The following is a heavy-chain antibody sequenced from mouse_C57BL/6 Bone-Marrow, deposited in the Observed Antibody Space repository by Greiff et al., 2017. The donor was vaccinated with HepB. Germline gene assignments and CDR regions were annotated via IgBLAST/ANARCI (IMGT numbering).Heavy chain of an antibody. CDR3: ARGSAGYGFAY. CDR2: ISNGGGST. D-gene: IGHD3-2*02. V-gene: IGHV5-12*01. J-gene: IGHJ3*01. Sequence: EVQLVESGGGLVQPGGSLKLSCAASGFTFSDYYMYWVRQTPEKRLEWVAYISNGGGSTYYPDTVKGRFTISRDKAKNTLYLQMSRLKSEDTAMYYCARGSAGYGFAYWGQGTLVTVSA. CDR1: GFTFSDYY.